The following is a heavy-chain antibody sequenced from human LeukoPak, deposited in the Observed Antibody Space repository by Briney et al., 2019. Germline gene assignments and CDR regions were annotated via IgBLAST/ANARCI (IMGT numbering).Heavy chain of an antibody. D-gene: IGHD6-13*01. Sequence: SETLSLTCTVSGGSIRRSSYYWGWIRQPPGKGLEGSGSIYYSGSTYYNPSLKSRVTMAVDASKTQFSLKLSSVTAADTAVYYCAREPIAAAYGGLDYWGQGTLVTVSS. J-gene: IGHJ4*02. CDR2: IYYSGST. V-gene: IGHV4-39*07. CDR3: AREPIAAAYGGLDY. CDR1: GGSIRRSSYY.